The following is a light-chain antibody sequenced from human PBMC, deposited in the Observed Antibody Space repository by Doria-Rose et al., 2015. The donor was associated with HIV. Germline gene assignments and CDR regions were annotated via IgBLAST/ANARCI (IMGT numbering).Light chain of an antibody. V-gene: IGKV3-20*01. Sequence: EIVLTQSPGTLSLSPGERATLSCRASQSFSSTYLAWYQQSPGQAPSLLIYDGSTRATGIPDRCSASGSGTDFTLTINRLEPEDFALYYCHQYGTSWTFGQGTKVEI. CDR3: HQYGTSWT. CDR2: DGS. CDR1: QSFSSTY. J-gene: IGKJ1*01.